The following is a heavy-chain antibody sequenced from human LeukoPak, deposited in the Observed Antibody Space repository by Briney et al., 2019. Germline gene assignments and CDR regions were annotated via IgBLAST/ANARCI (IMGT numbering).Heavy chain of an antibody. CDR1: SGSIGSYY. V-gene: IGHV4-59*01. CDR3: ARHGSGYSYDY. J-gene: IGHJ4*02. Sequence: SETLSLTCTVSSGSIGSYYWSWIRQPPGKGLEWIGYLYNSGSTNNNPSLKSRVIISVDTSKNQFSLKLSSVTPADTAVYYCARHGSGYSYDYWGQGTLVTVSS. CDR2: LYNSGST. D-gene: IGHD5-18*01.